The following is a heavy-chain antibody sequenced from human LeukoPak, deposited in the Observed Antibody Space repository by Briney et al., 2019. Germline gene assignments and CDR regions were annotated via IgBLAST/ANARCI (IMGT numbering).Heavy chain of an antibody. Sequence: GESLKISCKGSGYSSTNYWIGWVRQIPGKGLEWMGIIYPFNSDTRYSPSFQGQVTISADESINTAYLQWGSLKASDTAIYYGARHRDGYNPFDYWGQGTLVTVSS. J-gene: IGHJ4*02. D-gene: IGHD5-24*01. CDR3: ARHRDGYNPFDY. CDR1: GYSSTNYW. V-gene: IGHV5-51*01. CDR2: IYPFNSDT.